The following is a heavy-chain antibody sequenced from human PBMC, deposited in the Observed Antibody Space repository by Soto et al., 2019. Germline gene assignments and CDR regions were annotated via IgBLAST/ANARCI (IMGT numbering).Heavy chain of an antibody. D-gene: IGHD3-22*01. V-gene: IGHV1-69*01. J-gene: IGHJ4*02. CDR3: ARQFDYDTSGYYYAY. CDR2: IIPLFGTA. CDR1: GGTFNQYA. Sequence: QVQLVQSGAEVKKPGSSVKVSCKASGGTFNQYAIDWVRQAPGQGLEWMGGIIPLFGTANYAQKFQGRVTITADEATSTAYMELSSLRSEDTAVYYCARQFDYDTSGYYYAYWGQGTLVTVSS.